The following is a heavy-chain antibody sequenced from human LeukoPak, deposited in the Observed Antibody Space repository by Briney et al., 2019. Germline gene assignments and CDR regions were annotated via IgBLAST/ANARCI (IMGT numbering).Heavy chain of an antibody. Sequence: GRSLRLSCVASEFLFSTYAMHWVRQPPGKGLEWVAAIWHDGRIKYYADSVKGRFTVSRDNPKNKLYLQMNSLRAEDTAVYYCVRMPIWFGDLPLGDAFDIWGQGTGVTVSS. V-gene: IGHV3-33*08. D-gene: IGHD3-10*01. J-gene: IGHJ3*02. CDR1: EFLFSTYA. CDR3: VRMPIWFGDLPLGDAFDI. CDR2: IWHDGRIK.